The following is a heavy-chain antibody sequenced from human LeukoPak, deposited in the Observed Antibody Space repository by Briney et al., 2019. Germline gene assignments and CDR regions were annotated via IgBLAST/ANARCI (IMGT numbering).Heavy chain of an antibody. CDR3: ARVESERTKWELLGGGDY. CDR1: GFTFSNYG. CDR2: ISSSGSTI. Sequence: GGSLRLSCAASGFTFSNYGMYWVRQAPGKGLEWVSYISSSGSTINYADFVKGRFTISRDNAKNSLYLQMNSLRAEDTAVYYCARVESERTKWELLGGGDYWGQGTLVTVSS. V-gene: IGHV3-48*04. D-gene: IGHD1-26*01. J-gene: IGHJ4*02.